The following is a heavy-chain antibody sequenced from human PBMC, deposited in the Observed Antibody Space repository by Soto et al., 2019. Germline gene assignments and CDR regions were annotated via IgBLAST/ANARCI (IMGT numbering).Heavy chain of an antibody. D-gene: IGHD3-22*01. V-gene: IGHV3-30-3*01. CDR3: ARDPRNYYDSSGYYYDVY. CDR1: GFTFGSYA. J-gene: IGHJ4*02. Sequence: GGSLRLSCAASGFTFGSYAMHWVRQAPGKGLEWVAVISYDGSNKYYADSVKGRFTISRDNSKNTLYLQMNSLRAEDTAVYYCARDPRNYYDSSGYYYDVYWGQGTLVTVSS. CDR2: ISYDGSNK.